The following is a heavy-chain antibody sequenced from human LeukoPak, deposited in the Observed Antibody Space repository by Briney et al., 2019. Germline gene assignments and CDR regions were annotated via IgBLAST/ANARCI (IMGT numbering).Heavy chain of an antibody. CDR3: ARGDDGDYVP. D-gene: IGHD4-17*01. CDR2: IWYDGSNK. V-gene: IGHV3-33*01. Sequence: GGSLRLSCAASGFTFSDYAMPWVRQAPGKGLEWVAVIWYDGSNKYYADSVKGRFTISRDNSKNTLYLQMNSLRAEDTAVYYCARGDDGDYVPWGQGTLVTVSS. CDR1: GFTFSDYA. J-gene: IGHJ5*02.